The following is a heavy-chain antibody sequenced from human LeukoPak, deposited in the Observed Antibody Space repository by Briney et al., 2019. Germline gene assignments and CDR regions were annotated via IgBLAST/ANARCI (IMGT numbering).Heavy chain of an antibody. D-gene: IGHD4-17*01. CDR3: ARHHGDQGSWFDS. CDR2: LNSLGQT. CDR1: GFTVSNYH. Sequence: PGGSLRLSCFASGFTVSNYHMTWVRQAPGKGLEWVAPLNSLGQTYYADSVKGRCTISRDNSKNTPDLQLNTLTADDSAVYSCARHHGDQGSWFDSWGQGTLVSVSS. V-gene: IGHV3-66*04. J-gene: IGHJ5*01.